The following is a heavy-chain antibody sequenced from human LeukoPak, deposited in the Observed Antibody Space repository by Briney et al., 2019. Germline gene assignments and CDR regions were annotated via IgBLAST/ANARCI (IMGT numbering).Heavy chain of an antibody. CDR1: GFTFSNAW. J-gene: IGHJ6*02. CDR2: IKKKRDGGTT. Sequence: GESLRLSCAASGFTFSNAWMTWVRQAPGKGPEWVGRIKKKRDGGTTDYASPVRGRFTISRDDSKGTLYLQMNNLKSEDTAVYYCGPGIRRDMDVWGQGTAVIVSS. V-gene: IGHV3-15*01. CDR3: GPGIRRDMDV.